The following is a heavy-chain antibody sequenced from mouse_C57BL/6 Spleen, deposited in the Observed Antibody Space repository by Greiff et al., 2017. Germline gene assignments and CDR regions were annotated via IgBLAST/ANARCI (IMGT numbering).Heavy chain of an antibody. V-gene: IGHV3-6*01. D-gene: IGHD4-1*01. Sequence: EVQLQESGPGLVKPSQSLSLTCSVTGYSITSGYYWNWIRQFPGNKLEWMGYISYDGSNNYNPSLKNRISITRDTSKNQFFLKLNSVTTEDTATYYCAREKLGRYFDVWGTGTTVTVSS. J-gene: IGHJ1*03. CDR3: AREKLGRYFDV. CDR1: GYSITSGYY. CDR2: ISYDGSN.